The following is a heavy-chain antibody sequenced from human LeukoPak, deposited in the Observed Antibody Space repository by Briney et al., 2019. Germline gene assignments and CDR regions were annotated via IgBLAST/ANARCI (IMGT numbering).Heavy chain of an antibody. CDR3: ARDRWGYSYGGD. Sequence: GGSLRLSCAASGFTFSTYSMNWVRQAPGKVLEWVSYISFSSTTIYYADSVKGRFTISRDNDKNSLYLQMNTLRAEDTAVYYCARDRWGYSYGGDWGQGTLVTVSS. V-gene: IGHV3-48*01. D-gene: IGHD5-18*01. CDR2: ISFSSTTI. CDR1: GFTFSTYS. J-gene: IGHJ4*02.